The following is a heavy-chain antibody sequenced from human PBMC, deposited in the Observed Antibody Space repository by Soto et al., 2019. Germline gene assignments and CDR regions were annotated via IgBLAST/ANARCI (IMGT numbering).Heavy chain of an antibody. CDR1: GGSISSYY. J-gene: IGHJ4*02. Sequence: PSETLSLTCTVSGGSISSYYWSWIRQPPGKGLEWIGYIYYSGSTNYNPSLKSRVTISVDTSKNQFSLKLSSVTAADTAVYYCARGSLAGDSDDWGQGTLVTVSS. D-gene: IGHD2-21*02. CDR2: IYYSGST. CDR3: ARGSLAGDSDD. V-gene: IGHV4-59*01.